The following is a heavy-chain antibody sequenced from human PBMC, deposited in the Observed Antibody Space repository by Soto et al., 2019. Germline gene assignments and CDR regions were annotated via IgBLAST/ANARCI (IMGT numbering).Heavy chain of an antibody. V-gene: IGHV3-23*01. D-gene: IGHD3-10*01. CDR2: ISGSGGST. J-gene: IGHJ4*02. CDR1: GFTFSSYA. CDR3: ATAVTGSGSYS. Sequence: LRLSCAASGFTFSSYAMSWVRQAPGKGLEWVSAISGSGGSTYYADSVKGRFTISRDNSKNTLYLQMNSLRAEDTAVYYCATAVTGSGSYSWGQGTLVPVSS.